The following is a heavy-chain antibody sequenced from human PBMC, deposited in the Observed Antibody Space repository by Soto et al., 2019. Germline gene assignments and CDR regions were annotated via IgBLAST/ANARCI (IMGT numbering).Heavy chain of an antibody. D-gene: IGHD2-2*01. V-gene: IGHV1-69*12. CDR3: ASPYLDCISTSCPAVY. Sequence: QVQLVQSGAAVKKPGSSVKVSCKASGGTFSSYAISWVRQAPGQGLEWMGGIIPIFGTANYAQKFQGRVTITADESTSTAYMELGSLRSEDTAVYYCASPYLDCISTSCPAVYWGQGTLVTVSS. CDR1: GGTFSSYA. CDR2: IIPIFGTA. J-gene: IGHJ4*02.